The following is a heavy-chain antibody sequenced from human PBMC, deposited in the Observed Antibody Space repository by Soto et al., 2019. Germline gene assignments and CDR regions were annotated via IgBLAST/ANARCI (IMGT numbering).Heavy chain of an antibody. Sequence: QITLKESGPTLVKPTQTLTLTCTFSGFSFDTSEVGVGWIRQPPGKALEWLALVYRDNDKRYNPSLRSGPTNTRDTSKDDVVLTLPNMDPVDTATYYCAYRLAAMAAAPTHCPDGVCFRACFIYWGQGILVTVSS. J-gene: IGHJ4*02. CDR1: GFSFDTSEVG. V-gene: IGHV2-5*02. CDR3: AYRLAAMAAAPTHCPDGVCFRACFIY. D-gene: IGHD2-8*02. CDR2: VYRDNDK.